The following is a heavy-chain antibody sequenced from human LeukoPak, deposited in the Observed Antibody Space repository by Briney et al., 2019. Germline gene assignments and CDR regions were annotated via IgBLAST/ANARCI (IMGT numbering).Heavy chain of an antibody. V-gene: IGHV3-13*01. CDR2: IGTAGDT. Sequence: GGSLRLSCAASGFTFSSYDMHWVRQATGKGLEWVSAIGTAGDTYYPGSVKGRFTISRENAKNSLYLQMNSLGAEDTAVYYCAREYSSSSEGYYYYYGMDVWGQGTTVTVSS. CDR1: GFTFSSYD. CDR3: AREYSSSSEGYYYYYGMDV. J-gene: IGHJ6*02. D-gene: IGHD6-6*01.